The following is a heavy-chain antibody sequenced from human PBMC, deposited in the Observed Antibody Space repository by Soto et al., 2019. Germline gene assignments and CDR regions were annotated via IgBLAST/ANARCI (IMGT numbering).Heavy chain of an antibody. V-gene: IGHV4-31*03. D-gene: IGHD3-3*01. J-gene: IGHJ4*02. Sequence: SETLSLTRTVSGGSISSGGYYCSLIRQHPGKGLEWIGYIYYSGSTYYNPSLKSRVTISVDTSKNQFSLKLSSVTAADTAVYYCARGSYYDFWSGYSSRPPVWGQGTLVTVSS. CDR3: ARGSYYDFWSGYSSRPPV. CDR1: GGSISSGGYY. CDR2: IYYSGST.